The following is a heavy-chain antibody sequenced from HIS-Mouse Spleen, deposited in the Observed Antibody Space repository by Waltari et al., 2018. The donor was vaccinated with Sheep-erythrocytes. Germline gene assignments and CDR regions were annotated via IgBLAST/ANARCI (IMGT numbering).Heavy chain of an antibody. CDR3: ARQAVCREYSSSSFDY. V-gene: IGHV4-39*07. CDR1: GGSISSSSYY. J-gene: IGHJ4*02. CDR2: IYYSGIH. D-gene: IGHD6-6*01. Sequence: QLQLQESGPGLVKPSETLSLTCTVSGGSISSSSYYWGWIRQPPGKGLEWMGSIYYSGIHYDNPSLRRRCTISVDTSKNQFSLKLSSVPAAETAVYYGARQAVCREYSSSSFDYWGQGTLVTVSS.